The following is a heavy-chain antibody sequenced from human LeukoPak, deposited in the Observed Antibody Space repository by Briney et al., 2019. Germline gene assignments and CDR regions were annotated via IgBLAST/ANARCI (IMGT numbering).Heavy chain of an antibody. V-gene: IGHV1-18*01. CDR2: ISAYNGNT. CDR3: AIHLGDYYDILTGYSPWSYGMDV. D-gene: IGHD3-9*01. J-gene: IGHJ6*02. CDR1: GYTFTSYG. Sequence: GASVKVSCKASGYTFTSYGISWLRQAPGQGLEWMGWISAYNGNTAYAQKLQGRLTMTTDTSTSTAYMELRSLRSDDTAVYYCAIHLGDYYDILTGYSPWSYGMDVWGQGTTVTVSS.